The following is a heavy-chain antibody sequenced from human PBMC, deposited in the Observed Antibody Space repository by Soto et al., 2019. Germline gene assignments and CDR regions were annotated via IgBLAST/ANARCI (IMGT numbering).Heavy chain of an antibody. V-gene: IGHV3-33*01. CDR2: IWHDGSYK. Sequence: GGSLRLSCATSGFTFSNYGMHWVRQAPGKGLEWVAVIWHDGSYKYYGDSVQGRFTISRDNSKNTLYLQMNSLRAEDTAVYYCARDWNSGYPNYWGQGALVTVSS. CDR1: GFTFSNYG. CDR3: ARDWNSGYPNY. J-gene: IGHJ4*02. D-gene: IGHD5-12*01.